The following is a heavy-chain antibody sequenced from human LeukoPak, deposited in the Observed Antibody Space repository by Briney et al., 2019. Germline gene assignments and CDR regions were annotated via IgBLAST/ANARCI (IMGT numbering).Heavy chain of an antibody. Sequence: GGSLRLSCAASGFTFSSYWMSWVRQAPGKGLEWVANIKQDGSEKYYVDSVKGRFTISRDNAKNSLYLQMNSLRAEDTAVYYCARDLDCSSTSCYVFDYWGQGTLVTVSS. V-gene: IGHV3-7*01. J-gene: IGHJ4*02. CDR1: GFTFSSYW. D-gene: IGHD2-2*01. CDR2: IKQDGSEK. CDR3: ARDLDCSSTSCYVFDY.